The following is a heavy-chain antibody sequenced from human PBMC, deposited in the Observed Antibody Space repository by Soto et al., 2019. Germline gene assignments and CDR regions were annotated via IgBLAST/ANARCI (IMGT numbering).Heavy chain of an antibody. CDR3: TPDPILAAAGGSDP. D-gene: IGHD6-13*01. J-gene: IGHJ5*02. CDR2: IKSNTDGGTT. V-gene: IGHV3-15*01. CDR1: GFTFIYVW. Sequence: EVQLVESGGGLVKPGGSLRLSCAASGFTFIYVWMSWVGQAPGKGLEWVGHIKSNTDGGTTDYAAPVNGRFTISRDDSKTTLYLQMSSLKTQHTAVYYCTPDPILAAAGGSDPWGQGTLVTVSS.